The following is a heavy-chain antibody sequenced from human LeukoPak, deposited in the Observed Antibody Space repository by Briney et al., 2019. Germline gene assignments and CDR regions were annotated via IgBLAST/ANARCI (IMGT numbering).Heavy chain of an antibody. CDR2: INSDGSST. CDR3: ATPRGSGSYLAFDY. Sequence: GGSLRLSCAASGFTLSSYWMHWVRHAPGKGLVWVSRINSDGSSTSYADSVKGRFTISRDNAKNTLYLQMNSLRAEDTAVYYCATPRGSGSYLAFDYWGQGTLVTVSS. CDR1: GFTLSSYW. J-gene: IGHJ4*02. D-gene: IGHD1-26*01. V-gene: IGHV3-74*01.